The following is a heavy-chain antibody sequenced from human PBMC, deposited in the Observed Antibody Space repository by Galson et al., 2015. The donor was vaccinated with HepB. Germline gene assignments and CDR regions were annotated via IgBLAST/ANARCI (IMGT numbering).Heavy chain of an antibody. J-gene: IGHJ4*02. Sequence: SLRLSCAASGFTFSSYGMHWVRQAPGKGLEWVAVIWYDGSNKYYADSVKGRFTISRDNSKNTLYLQMNSLRAEDTAVYYCARDQGGRLAMANPYFDYWGQGTLVTVSS. CDR3: ARDQGGRLAMANPYFDY. CDR1: GFTFSSYG. V-gene: IGHV3-33*01. CDR2: IWYDGSNK. D-gene: IGHD5-18*01.